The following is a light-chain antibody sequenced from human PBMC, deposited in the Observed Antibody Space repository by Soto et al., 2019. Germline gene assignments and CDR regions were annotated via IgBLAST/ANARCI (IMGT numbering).Light chain of an antibody. CDR3: QQSSTIPRT. Sequence: DIQMTQSPSALSASVGDRVTISCRSSQHIATYLNWYQHKPGKAPKLLVYAASTLQGGVPSRFSGSGSGTDFRLTISSLQPDGFATYYCQQSSTIPRTFGQGTKVDLK. V-gene: IGKV1-39*01. J-gene: IGKJ1*01. CDR1: QHIATY. CDR2: AAS.